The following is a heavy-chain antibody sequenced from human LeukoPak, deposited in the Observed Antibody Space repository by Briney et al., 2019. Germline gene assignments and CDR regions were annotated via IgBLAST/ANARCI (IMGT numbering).Heavy chain of an antibody. J-gene: IGHJ4*02. V-gene: IGHV3-23*01. CDR2: ISGSGGST. Sequence: GGSLRLSCAASGFTFSSDAMRWVRQAPGKGLEWVSAISGSGGSTYYADSVKGRFTISRDNSKNTLYLQMNSLRAEDTAVYYCAKGGWDYYDSSGYDYWGQGTLVTVSS. D-gene: IGHD3-22*01. CDR3: AKGGWDYYDSSGYDY. CDR1: GFTFSSDA.